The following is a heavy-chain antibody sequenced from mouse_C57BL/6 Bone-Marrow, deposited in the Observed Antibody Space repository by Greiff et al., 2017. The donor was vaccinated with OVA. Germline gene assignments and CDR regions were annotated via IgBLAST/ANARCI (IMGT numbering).Heavy chain of an antibody. D-gene: IGHD1-1*01. V-gene: IGHV10-3*01. J-gene: IGHJ1*03. CDR2: IRSKSSNYAT. CDR1: GFTFNTYA. Sequence: EVHLVESGGGLVQPKGSLKLSCAASGFTFNTYAMHWVRQAPGKGLEWVARIRSKSSNYATYYADSVKDRFTISRDDSQSMLYLQMNNLKTEDTAMYYCVRGGYYYGSSYEGNWYFDVWGTGTTVTVSS. CDR3: VRGGYYYGSSYEGNWYFDV.